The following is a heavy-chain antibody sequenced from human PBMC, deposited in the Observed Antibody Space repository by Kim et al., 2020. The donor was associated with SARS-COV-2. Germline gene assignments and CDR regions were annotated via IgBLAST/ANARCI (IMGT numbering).Heavy chain of an antibody. V-gene: IGHV3-23*01. CDR2: RGGST. J-gene: IGHJ6*02. Sequence: RGGSTYYADSGKGRFTISRDNSKNTLYLQMNSLRAEDTAVYYCAKGMVDVWGQGTTVTVSS. CDR3: AKGMVDV.